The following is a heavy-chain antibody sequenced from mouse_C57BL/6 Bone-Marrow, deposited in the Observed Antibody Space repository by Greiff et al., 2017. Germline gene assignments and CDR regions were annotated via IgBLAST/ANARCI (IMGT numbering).Heavy chain of an antibody. Sequence: EVKLMESGPVLVKPGASVTMPCKASGYTFTDYYMNWVKQSHGKSLEWIGVINPYNGGTSYNQKFKGKATLTVAKSSSTASMELNSLTSEDSAGYYCARLDGSWFAYWGQGTLVTVSA. D-gene: IGHD1-1*01. V-gene: IGHV1-19*01. CDR2: INPYNGGT. CDR1: GYTFTDYY. CDR3: ARLDGSWFAY. J-gene: IGHJ3*01.